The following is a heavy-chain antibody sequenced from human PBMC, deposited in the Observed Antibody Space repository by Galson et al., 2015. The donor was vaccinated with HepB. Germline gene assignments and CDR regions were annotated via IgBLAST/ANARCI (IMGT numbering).Heavy chain of an antibody. CDR2: INPSGGST. CDR3: ARDPNYYDSSGYMWDPFDI. J-gene: IGHJ3*02. CDR1: GYTFTSYY. V-gene: IGHV1-46*03. D-gene: IGHD3-22*01. Sequence: SVKVSCKASGYTFTSYYMHWVRQAPGQGLEWMGIINPSGGSTSYAQKFQGRVTMTRDTSTSTVYMELSSLRSEDTAVYYCARDPNYYDSSGYMWDPFDIWGQGTMVTVSS.